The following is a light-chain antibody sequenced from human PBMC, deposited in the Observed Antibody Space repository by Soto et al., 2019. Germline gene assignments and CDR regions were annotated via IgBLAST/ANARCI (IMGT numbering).Light chain of an antibody. CDR3: QYYNDYCWT. V-gene: IGKV1-5*03. CDR2: ETS. Sequence: DIPLTQSPSTLSASVGDRVTITCRASQTISSWLAWYQQKPGKAPNLLIYETSNLESGVPSRFSGSGSGTEFTLTISSLQPDVFATYYCQYYNDYCWTFGQGTKVEIK. J-gene: IGKJ1*01. CDR1: QTISSW.